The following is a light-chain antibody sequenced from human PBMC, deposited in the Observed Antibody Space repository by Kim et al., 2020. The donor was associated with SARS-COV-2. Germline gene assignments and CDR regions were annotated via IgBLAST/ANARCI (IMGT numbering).Light chain of an antibody. CDR3: QQYATSPET. CDR2: SAS. Sequence: ENVLTQSPGTLSLSPGERATLSCRASQSVSSNFLAWYQQKTGQAPRLLIYSASSRASGIPDRFSGSGSGTDFTLTISTLEPEDFAVYYCQQYATSPETFGQGTKVYIK. J-gene: IGKJ1*01. CDR1: QSVSSNF. V-gene: IGKV3-20*01.